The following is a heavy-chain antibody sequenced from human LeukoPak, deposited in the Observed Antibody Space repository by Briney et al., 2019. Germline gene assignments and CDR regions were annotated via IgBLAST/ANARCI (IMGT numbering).Heavy chain of an antibody. CDR1: GFSFNNYA. J-gene: IGHJ4*02. CDR3: AKDWTTVVTPKGYYFDS. Sequence: GGSLRLSCAASGFSFNNYAMSWVRQAPGKGLEWVSATSTTGGSTYYADSVKGRFTISRDNSKNTLSLQMDSLRVEDTAVYYCAKDWTTVVTPKGYYFDSWGQGTLVTVSS. V-gene: IGHV3-23*01. CDR2: TSTTGGST. D-gene: IGHD4-23*01.